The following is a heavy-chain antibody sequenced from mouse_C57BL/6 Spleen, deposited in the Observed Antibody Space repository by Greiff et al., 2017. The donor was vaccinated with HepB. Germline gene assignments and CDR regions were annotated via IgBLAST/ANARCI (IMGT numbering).Heavy chain of an antibody. J-gene: IGHJ4*01. CDR1: GFNIKDYY. D-gene: IGHD1-1*01. V-gene: IGHV14-2*01. CDR3: ATRGDYGSSYDAMDY. CDR2: IDPEDGET. Sequence: EVMLVESGAELVKPGASVKLSCTASGFNIKDYYMHWVKQRTEQGLEWIGRIDPEDGETKYAPKFQGKATITADTSSNTAYLQLSSLTSEDTAVYYCATRGDYGSSYDAMDYWGQGTSVTVSS.